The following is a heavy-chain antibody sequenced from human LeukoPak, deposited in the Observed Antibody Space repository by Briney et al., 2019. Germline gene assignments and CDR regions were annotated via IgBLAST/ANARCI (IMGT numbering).Heavy chain of an antibody. D-gene: IGHD2-2*01. V-gene: IGHV4-4*07. CDR1: GGSMSSYY. CDR2: IYSSGCT. J-gene: IGHJ6*03. Sequence: PSETLSLTCTVSGGSMSSYYGSWIRQPAGKGREGSGRIYSSGCTNYNLSVKSRVTISVYKSKTQSSLTLPSVPAADTAVYYCPRSWSPLNKYQHIKRGYYYYYMDVWGKGTTVTVSS. CDR3: PRSWSPLNKYQHIKRGYYYYYMDV.